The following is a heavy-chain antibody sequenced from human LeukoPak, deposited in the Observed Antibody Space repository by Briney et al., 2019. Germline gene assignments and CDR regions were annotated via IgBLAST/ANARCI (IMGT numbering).Heavy chain of an antibody. D-gene: IGHD3-22*01. Sequence: GVSLRLSCAAWGFILSDYWMTWVRHAPGKALECVGNIKYDGSEIYYLDSVRGRFSISRDNAKNSLYLQMNSLRVEDTALYYSTRDLNHDSRGWGQGTLVTVSS. CDR2: IKYDGSEI. J-gene: IGHJ4*02. CDR1: GFILSDYW. V-gene: IGHV3-7*01. CDR3: TRDLNHDSRG.